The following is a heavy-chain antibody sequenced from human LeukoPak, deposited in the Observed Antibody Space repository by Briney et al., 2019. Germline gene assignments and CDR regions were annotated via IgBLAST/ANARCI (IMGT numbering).Heavy chain of an antibody. J-gene: IGHJ4*02. Sequence: GGSLRLSCAAAGFTFNTYWVHWVRQAPGKGLVWVSRINNDGDDITYADSVKGRSAISRDNVKNTAYLQMNSLRVEDTAVYYCARGSLRDGSLLIDYWGQGTLVTVSS. CDR2: INNDGDDI. CDR1: GFTFNTYW. D-gene: IGHD3-10*01. CDR3: ARGSLRDGSLLIDY. V-gene: IGHV3-74*03.